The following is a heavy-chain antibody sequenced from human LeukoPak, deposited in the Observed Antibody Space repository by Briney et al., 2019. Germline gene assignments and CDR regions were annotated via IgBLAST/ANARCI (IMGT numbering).Heavy chain of an antibody. Sequence: GGSLRLSCAASGFTFSSYWMHWVRHAPGKGLVWVSRINSDGSSTSYADFVKGRFTISRDNAKNTLYLQMNSLRAEDTAVYYCAREPYSSSAGYYYYYMDVWGKGTTVTVSS. CDR3: AREPYSSSAGYYYYYMDV. V-gene: IGHV3-74*01. CDR2: INSDGSST. CDR1: GFTFSSYW. D-gene: IGHD6-6*01. J-gene: IGHJ6*03.